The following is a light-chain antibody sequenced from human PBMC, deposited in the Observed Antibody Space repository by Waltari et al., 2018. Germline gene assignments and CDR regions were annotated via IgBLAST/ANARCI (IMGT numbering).Light chain of an antibody. CDR2: GAS. V-gene: IGKV3-20*01. CDR3: QQYGSSPPTG. J-gene: IGKJ3*01. CDR1: QSVNSRY. Sequence: EIVLTQSPGNQSLSPGERATLSCRAIQSVNSRYLAWYQQKSGQAPRLLIHGASSRATGIPDRFSGSGSVTDFTLTISRLEPEDFAVYYCQQYGSSPPTGFGPGTKLDSK.